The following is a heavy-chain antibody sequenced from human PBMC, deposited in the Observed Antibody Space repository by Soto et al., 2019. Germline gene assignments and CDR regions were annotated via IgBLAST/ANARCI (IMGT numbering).Heavy chain of an antibody. J-gene: IGHJ4*02. Sequence: QVQLVQSGAEVKKPGASVKVSCKASGYTFTSYAMHCVRQAPGQRLEWMGWINAGNGNTKYSQKFQGRVTITRDTSASTAYMELSSLRSEDTAVYYCATALYSSGWYYFDYWGQGTLVTVSS. CDR3: ATALYSSGWYYFDY. CDR2: INAGNGNT. V-gene: IGHV1-3*01. D-gene: IGHD6-19*01. CDR1: GYTFTSYA.